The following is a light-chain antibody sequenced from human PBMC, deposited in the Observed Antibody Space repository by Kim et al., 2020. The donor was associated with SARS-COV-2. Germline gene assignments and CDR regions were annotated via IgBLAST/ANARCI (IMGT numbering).Light chain of an antibody. J-gene: IGKJ2*01. CDR2: DAS. CDR1: EDITNY. CDR3: QHYDGLPYT. V-gene: IGKV1-33*01. Sequence: SASVGDRVTITCQATEDITNYVSWYQHKPGKAPKLLIYDASILQTGVPSRFTGSGSGTHFTFTIGSLQPEDVATYYCQHYDGLPYTFGQGTKLEI.